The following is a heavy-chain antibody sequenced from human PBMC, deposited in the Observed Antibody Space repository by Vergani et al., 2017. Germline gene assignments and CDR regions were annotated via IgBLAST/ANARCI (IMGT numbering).Heavy chain of an antibody. V-gene: IGHV3-30*18. J-gene: IGHJ6*02. CDR1: GFTFSSYG. D-gene: IGHD6-13*01. Sequence: QVQLVESGGGVVQPGRSLRLSCAASGFTFSSYGMHWVRQAPGKGLEWVAVISYDGSNKYYADSVKGRFTISRDNSKNTLYLQMNSLRAEDTAVYYCANLRGGSSSWYFDYYYGIDVWGQGTTVTVSS. CDR3: ANLRGGSSSWYFDYYYGIDV. CDR2: ISYDGSNK.